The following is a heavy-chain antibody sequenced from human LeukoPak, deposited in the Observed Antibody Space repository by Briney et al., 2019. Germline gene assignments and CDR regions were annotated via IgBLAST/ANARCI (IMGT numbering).Heavy chain of an antibody. CDR2: IYYSGST. D-gene: IGHD2-2*01. V-gene: IGHV4-30-4*01. CDR1: GDSISSGDYY. CDR3: AGRYCSSTSCLRLGGYYFDY. Sequence: PSQTLSLTCTVSGDSISSGDYYWNWIRQPPGKGLEWIGYIYYSGSTNYNPSLKSRVTISVDTSKNQFSLKLSSVTAADTAVYYCAGRYCSSTSCLRLGGYYFDYWGQGTLVTVSS. J-gene: IGHJ4*02.